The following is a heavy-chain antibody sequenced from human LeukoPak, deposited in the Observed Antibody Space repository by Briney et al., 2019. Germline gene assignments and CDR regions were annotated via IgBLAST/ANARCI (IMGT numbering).Heavy chain of an antibody. CDR3: ARAFGTGVDY. D-gene: IGHD3-10*01. CDR2: ISSSSSYI. V-gene: IGHV3-21*01. CDR1: GFTFSSYS. Sequence: GGSLRLSCAAPGFTFSSYSMNWVRQAPGKGLEWVSSISSSSSYIYYADSVKGRFTISRDNAKNSLYLQMNSLRAEDTAVYYCARAFGTGVDYWGQGTLVTVSS. J-gene: IGHJ4*02.